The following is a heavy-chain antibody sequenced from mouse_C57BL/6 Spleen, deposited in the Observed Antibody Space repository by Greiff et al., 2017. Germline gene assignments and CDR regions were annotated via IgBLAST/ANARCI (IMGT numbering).Heavy chain of an antibody. J-gene: IGHJ4*01. CDR2: ISSGSSTI. CDR1: GFTFSDYG. Sequence: EVKLMESGGGLVKPGGSLKLSCAASGFTFSDYGMHWVRQAPEKGLEWVAYISSGSSTIYYADTVKGRFTISRDNAKNTLFLQMTSLRSEDTAMYYCARGTTTVVALYYYAMDYWGQGTSVTVSS. CDR3: ARGTTTVVALYYYAMDY. D-gene: IGHD1-1*01. V-gene: IGHV5-17*01.